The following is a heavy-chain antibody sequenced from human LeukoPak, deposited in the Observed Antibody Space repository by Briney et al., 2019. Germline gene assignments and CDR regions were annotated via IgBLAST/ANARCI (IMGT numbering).Heavy chain of an antibody. J-gene: IGHJ4*02. CDR2: IRYDGSNK. V-gene: IGHV3-30*02. D-gene: IGHD2-2*02. Sequence: GGSLRLSCAASGFTFSNHGMHWVRQAPGKGLEWVAFIRYDGSNKYYADSVKGRFTISRDNSKNTLYLQMNSLRAEDTAVYYCAKVPAAIQTIDYWGQGTLVTVSS. CDR3: AKVPAAIQTIDY. CDR1: GFTFSNHG.